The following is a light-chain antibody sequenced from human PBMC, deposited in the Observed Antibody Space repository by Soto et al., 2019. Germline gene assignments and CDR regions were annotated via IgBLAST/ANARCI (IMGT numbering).Light chain of an antibody. CDR2: GAS. V-gene: IGKV3-15*01. CDR3: QQYGSPPIT. Sequence: DIVMTQSPAPLSLTPGQGASLSCRASKSVGGDLVWYQQHPGQAPRLLIYGASTRATGIPARFSGSGSGTEVTLTISSLQSEEFAGYYCQQYGSPPITFGQGTRRRL. J-gene: IGKJ5*01. CDR1: KSVGGD.